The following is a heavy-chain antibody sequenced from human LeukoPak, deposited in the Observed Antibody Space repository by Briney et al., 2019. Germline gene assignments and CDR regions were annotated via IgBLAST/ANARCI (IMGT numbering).Heavy chain of an antibody. D-gene: IGHD6-13*01. J-gene: IGHJ6*02. CDR1: GFTFSSYA. CDR2: ISGSGGST. CDR3: ATVRIAAAYYYYGMDV. Sequence: GGSLRLSCAASGFTFSSYAMSWVRQAPGKGLEWVSAISGSGGSTYYADSVKGRFTISRDNSKNTLYLQMNSLRAEDTAVYYCATVRIAAAYYYYGMDVWGQGTTVTVSS. V-gene: IGHV3-23*01.